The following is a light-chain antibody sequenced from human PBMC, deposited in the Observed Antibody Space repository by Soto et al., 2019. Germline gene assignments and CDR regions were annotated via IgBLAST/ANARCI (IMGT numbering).Light chain of an antibody. CDR1: HGIGND. Sequence: IPMTRSQSSFPTFGGETCRVTCWASHGIGNDLGWYQQKPGKAPRLLIYAASNLQRGVPSRFNGSGSGTDFTLTISSLQPEDFATYFCLQDFNYPWTFGQGTKVDVK. J-gene: IGKJ1*01. CDR3: LQDFNYPWT. CDR2: AAS. V-gene: IGKV1-6*01.